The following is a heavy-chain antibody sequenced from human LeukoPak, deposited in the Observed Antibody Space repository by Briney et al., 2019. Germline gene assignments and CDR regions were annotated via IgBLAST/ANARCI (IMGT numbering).Heavy chain of an antibody. D-gene: IGHD3-3*01. V-gene: IGHV4-30-4*02. CDR2: IYYSGST. J-gene: IGHJ6*02. CDR1: GGSISSGDYY. CDR3: ARGRYDYDFWSGYYYYYGMDV. Sequence: SETLSLTCTVSGGSISSGDYYWSWIRQPPGKGLEWIGYIYYSGSTYYNPSLKSRVTISVDTSKNQFSLKLSSVTAADTAVYYCARGRYDYDFWSGYYYYYGMDVWGQGTTVTVSS.